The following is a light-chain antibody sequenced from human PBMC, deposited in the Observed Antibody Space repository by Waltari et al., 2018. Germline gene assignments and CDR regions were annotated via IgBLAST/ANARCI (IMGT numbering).Light chain of an antibody. Sequence: VLTQSPGTLSLSPGETATLSCRASQSISKYLVWYQQRPGHAPRLLIYAASTRATGVPARFSGSGYGTDFTLTISRLEPEDFAVYYCQNHERLPATFGQGTKVEIK. V-gene: IGKV3-11*01. CDR1: QSISKY. CDR2: AAS. CDR3: QNHERLPAT. J-gene: IGKJ1*01.